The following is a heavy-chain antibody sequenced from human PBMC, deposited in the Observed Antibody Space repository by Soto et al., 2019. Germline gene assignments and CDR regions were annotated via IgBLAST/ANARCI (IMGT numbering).Heavy chain of an antibody. V-gene: IGHV1-69*01. CDR1: GGTFSSYA. CDR2: IIPISGTA. CDR3: ARSQGSSTSLEIYYYYDYGMEV. D-gene: IGHD2-2*01. Sequence: QVQLVQSGAEVKKPGSSVKVSCKASGGTFSSYAISWVRQAPGQGLEWMGGIIPISGTANYAQKFQGRVTITADESTSTAYMELSSLRSEDTAVYYCARSQGSSTSLEIYYYYDYGMEVWGQGTTVTVSS. J-gene: IGHJ6*02.